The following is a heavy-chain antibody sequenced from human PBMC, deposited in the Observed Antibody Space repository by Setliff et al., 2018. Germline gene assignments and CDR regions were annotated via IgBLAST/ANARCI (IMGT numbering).Heavy chain of an antibody. CDR1: GGTFRSDG. CDR2: VIPVFRTA. Sequence: KVSCKASGGTFRSDGFNWVRQAPGQGLEWMGRVIPVFRTANYAQKFQGRVTISADESTRTAYMELSSLRLEDTALYYCARDTRDKFDTSGYYLSFDSWGQGTLVTVSS. D-gene: IGHD3-22*01. CDR3: ARDTRDKFDTSGYYLSFDS. J-gene: IGHJ4*02. V-gene: IGHV1-69*15.